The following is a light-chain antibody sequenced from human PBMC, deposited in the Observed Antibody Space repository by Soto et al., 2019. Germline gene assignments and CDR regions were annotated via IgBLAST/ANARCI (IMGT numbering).Light chain of an antibody. Sequence: DIQMTQSPSTLSASIGDRITITCRASQSIDSWLAWYQQKPGKAPKLMIYKASILESGVSSRFSGSGSGTEFALTISSLQPDDFATYYCQRHDSYSTFGQGTKLEIK. V-gene: IGKV1-5*03. J-gene: IGKJ2*01. CDR1: QSIDSW. CDR3: QRHDSYST. CDR2: KAS.